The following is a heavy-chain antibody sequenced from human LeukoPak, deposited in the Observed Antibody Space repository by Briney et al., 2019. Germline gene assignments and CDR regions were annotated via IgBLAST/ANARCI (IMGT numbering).Heavy chain of an antibody. Sequence: ASVKVSCKASGYTFTSYYMHWVRQAPGQGLEWMGIINPSGGSTSYAQKFQGRVTMTRDTSTSTVYMELSSLRSEDTAVYYCARDPQTYYYDSSGYRSWFDPWGQGTLVTVSS. J-gene: IGHJ5*02. CDR3: ARDPQTYYYDSSGYRSWFDP. D-gene: IGHD3-22*01. CDR1: GYTFTSYY. CDR2: INPSGGST. V-gene: IGHV1-46*01.